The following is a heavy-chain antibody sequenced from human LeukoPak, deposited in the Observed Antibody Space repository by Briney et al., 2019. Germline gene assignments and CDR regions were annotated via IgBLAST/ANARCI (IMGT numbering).Heavy chain of an antibody. V-gene: IGHV3-23*01. CDR2: ISGSGVST. Sequence: PGGSLRLSSAASGFNFHIYGMDWVRQAPGKGLEWVSGISGSGVSTDYADSAKGRFTISRDNSKNMVYLQMNTLRAEDTAIYYCAKDRGPYIGIDNNWLHPLREGTLVTVSS. J-gene: IGHJ5*02. CDR1: GFNFHIYG. D-gene: IGHD1-26*01. CDR3: AKDRGPYIGIDNNWLHP.